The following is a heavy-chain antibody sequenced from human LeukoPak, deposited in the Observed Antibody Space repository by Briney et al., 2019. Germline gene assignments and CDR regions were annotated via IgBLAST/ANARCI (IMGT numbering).Heavy chain of an antibody. Sequence: SSETLSLTCADSGGSFSGYYWYWIRQPPGKGLEWIGEINHSGSTNYNPSLKSRVTISVDTSKNQFSLKLSSVTAADTAVYYCARVNTIFGVVIIPVYYFDYWGQGTLVTVSS. CDR1: GGSFSGYY. CDR2: INHSGST. D-gene: IGHD3-3*01. CDR3: ARVNTIFGVVIIPVYYFDY. J-gene: IGHJ4*02. V-gene: IGHV4-34*01.